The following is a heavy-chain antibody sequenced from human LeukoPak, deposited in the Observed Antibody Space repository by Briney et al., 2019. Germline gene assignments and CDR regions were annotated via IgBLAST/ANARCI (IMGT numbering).Heavy chain of an antibody. Sequence: PGGSLRLSCAASGFTFSNSGMTWVRQAPGKGLEWVSTISGSGHNTYYADSVKGRFTISRDNSKTTLYLQMNSLRAEDTAVYYCAKVGYSSSWWGVVGAFDIWGQGTMVTVSS. V-gene: IGHV3-23*01. D-gene: IGHD6-13*01. CDR3: AKVGYSSSWWGVVGAFDI. CDR1: GFTFSNSG. J-gene: IGHJ3*02. CDR2: ISGSGHNT.